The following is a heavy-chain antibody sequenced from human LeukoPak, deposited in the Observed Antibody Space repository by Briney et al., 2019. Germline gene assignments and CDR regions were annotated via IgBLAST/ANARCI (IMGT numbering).Heavy chain of an antibody. CDR2: INPSGGST. Sequence: ASVKVSCKASGYTFTSYDINWVRQAPGQGLEWMGIINPSGGSTSYAQKFQGRVTMTRDMSTSTVYMELRSLGSDDTAVYYCARDYRGSESPSIYWGQGTLVTVSS. CDR3: ARDYRGSESPSIY. D-gene: IGHD3-10*01. CDR1: GYTFTSYD. J-gene: IGHJ4*02. V-gene: IGHV1-46*01.